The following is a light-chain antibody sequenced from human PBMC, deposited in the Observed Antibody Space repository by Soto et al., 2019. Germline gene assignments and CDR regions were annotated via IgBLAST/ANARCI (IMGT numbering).Light chain of an antibody. V-gene: IGLV2-14*01. Sequence: QSALTQPASVSGSPGQSITISFTGTSSDVGGYNYVSWYQQHPGKAPKLMIYEVSNRPSGVSNRFSGSMSGNTASLTISGLQAEDEADYYCSSYTSSTVVFGGGTMLTVL. CDR2: EVS. CDR3: SSYTSSTVV. J-gene: IGLJ2*01. CDR1: SSDVGGYNY.